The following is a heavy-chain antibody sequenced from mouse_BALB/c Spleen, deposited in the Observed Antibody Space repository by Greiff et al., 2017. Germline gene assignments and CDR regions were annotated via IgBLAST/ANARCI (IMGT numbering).Heavy chain of an antibody. D-gene: IGHD1-1*01. CDR1: GFSLTSYG. CDR3: ARDTTVEGYFDY. CDR2: IWAGGST. V-gene: IGHV2-9*02. J-gene: IGHJ2*01. Sequence: QVQLKESGPGLVAPSQSLSITCTVSGFSLTSYGVHWVRQPPGKGLEWLGVIWAGGSTNYNSALMSRLSISKDNSKSQVFLKMNSLQTDDTAMYYCARDTTVEGYFDYWGQGTTLTVSS.